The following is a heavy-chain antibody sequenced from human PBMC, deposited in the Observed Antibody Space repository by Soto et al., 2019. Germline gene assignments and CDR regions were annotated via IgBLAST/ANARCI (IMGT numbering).Heavy chain of an antibody. Sequence: EVQLLESGGGSVQPGGSLRLSCAASGFTFNSNAMNWVRQAPGKGLEWVGRIRSRSNGYATAYAASVRGRFTISRDDSKNTAYLQMNSLKTEDTAVYYCSRPGYSNYDSDYWGQGTLVTVSS. CDR2: IRSRSNGYAT. V-gene: IGHV3-73*01. CDR1: GFTFNSNA. CDR3: SRPGYSNYDSDY. J-gene: IGHJ4*02. D-gene: IGHD5-12*01.